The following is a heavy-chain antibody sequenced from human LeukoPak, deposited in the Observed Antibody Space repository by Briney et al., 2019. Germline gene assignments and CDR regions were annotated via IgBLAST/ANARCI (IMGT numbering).Heavy chain of an antibody. V-gene: IGHV3-11*04. CDR3: ARTYDSSGSDAFDI. J-gene: IGHJ3*02. CDR1: GFTFSDYY. Sequence: PGGSLRLSCAASGFTFSDYYMSWIRQAPGKELEWVSYISSSGSTIYYADSVKGRFTISRDNAKNSLYLQMNSLRAEDTAVYYCARTYDSSGSDAFDIWGQGTMVTVSS. D-gene: IGHD3-22*01. CDR2: ISSSGSTI.